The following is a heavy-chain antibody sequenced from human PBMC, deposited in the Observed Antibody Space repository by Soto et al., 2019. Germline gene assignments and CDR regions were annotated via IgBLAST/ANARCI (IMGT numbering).Heavy chain of an antibody. J-gene: IGHJ4*02. Sequence: GGSLRLSCAASGFTFSGYEMNWVRQAPGKGLEWVSYISSSGDTIYSADSVKGRFTISRDNAKNSLYLQMDSLRVEDTAVYYCAREPYYYDSSGYPGYFDYWGQGTLVTVSS. CDR3: AREPYYYDSSGYPGYFDY. CDR2: ISSSGDTI. CDR1: GFTFSGYE. D-gene: IGHD3-22*01. V-gene: IGHV3-48*03.